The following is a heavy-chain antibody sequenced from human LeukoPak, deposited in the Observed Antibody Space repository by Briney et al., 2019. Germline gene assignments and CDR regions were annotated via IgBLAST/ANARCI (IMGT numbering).Heavy chain of an antibody. CDR3: AKDRYYYDSSGYYYWINFDY. CDR1: GFTFSSYG. J-gene: IGHJ4*02. D-gene: IGHD3-22*01. Sequence: GRSLRLSCAASGFTFSSYGMHWVRQAPGKGLEWVAVIWYDGSNKYYADSVKGRFTISRDNSKNTLYLQMNSLRAEDTAVYYCAKDRYYYDSSGYYYWINFDYWGQGTLVTVSS. CDR2: IWYDGSNK. V-gene: IGHV3-33*06.